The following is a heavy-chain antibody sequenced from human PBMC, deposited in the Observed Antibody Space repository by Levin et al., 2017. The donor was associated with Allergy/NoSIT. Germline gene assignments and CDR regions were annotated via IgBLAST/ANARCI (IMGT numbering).Heavy chain of an antibody. Sequence: PSETLSLTCSISGEFITRDHWTWIRLSPGKRLEWIAYVYFTGYTSYTNYNPSLRGRVSVSVDTSKNQLSLKLSSLTAADTAFYYCARDGGSFWFDPWGQGTLVTVSS. J-gene: IGHJ5*02. D-gene: IGHD3-10*01. CDR2: VYFTGYTSYT. V-gene: IGHV4-59*12. CDR3: ARDGGSFWFDP. CDR1: GEFITRDH.